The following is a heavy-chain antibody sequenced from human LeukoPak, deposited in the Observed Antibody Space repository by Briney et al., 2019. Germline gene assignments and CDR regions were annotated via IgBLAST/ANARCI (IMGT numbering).Heavy chain of an antibody. V-gene: IGHV4-34*01. CDR2: INHSGST. CDR3: ARGARAYYDLWSGYYYYYYMDV. D-gene: IGHD3-3*01. Sequence: PSETLSLTCAVYGGSFSGYYWSWIRQPPGKGLEWIGEINHSGSTNYNPSLKSRVTISVDTSKNQFSLKLSSVTAADTAVYYCARGARAYYDLWSGYYYYYYMDVWGKGTTVTVSS. CDR1: GGSFSGYY. J-gene: IGHJ6*03.